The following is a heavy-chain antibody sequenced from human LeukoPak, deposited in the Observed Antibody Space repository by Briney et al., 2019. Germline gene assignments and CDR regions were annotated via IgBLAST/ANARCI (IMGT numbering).Heavy chain of an antibody. CDR1: GGSIRSYY. CDR3: ARDVEARSPGGYYYYHMDV. J-gene: IGHJ6*03. V-gene: IGHV4-4*07. CDR2: IYTSGST. Sequence: SETLSLTSTVSGGSIRSYYWIWIRQPAGKGLEWIGRIYTSGSTNYNPSLKSRVTMSVDTSKNQFSLKLSSVTAADTAVYYCARDVEARSPGGYYYYHMDVWGKGTTVTVSS. D-gene: IGHD2-15*01.